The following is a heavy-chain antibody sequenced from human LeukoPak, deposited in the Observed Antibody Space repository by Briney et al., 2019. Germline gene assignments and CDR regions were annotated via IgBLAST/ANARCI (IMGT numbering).Heavy chain of an antibody. J-gene: IGHJ5*02. Sequence: GASVKVSCKASGYTFTSYGISWVRQAPGQGLEWMGWISAYNGNTNYAQKLQGRVTMTTDTSTSTAYMELRSLRSDDTAVYYCARASLGYCSGGSCCRSPWGQGTLVTVSS. CDR2: ISAYNGNT. D-gene: IGHD2-15*01. CDR1: GYTFTSYG. V-gene: IGHV1-18*01. CDR3: ARASLGYCSGGSCCRSP.